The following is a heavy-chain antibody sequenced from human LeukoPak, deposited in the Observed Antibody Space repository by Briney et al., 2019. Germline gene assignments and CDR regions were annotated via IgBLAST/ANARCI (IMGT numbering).Heavy chain of an antibody. Sequence: PGGSLRLSCAASGFTFSSYSMNWVRQAPGKGLEWVSSISSSSSYIYYADSVKGRFTISRDNAKNSLYLQMNSLRAEDTAVYYCARVSYDYVWGSYRFVGLGAFDIWGQGTMVTVSP. D-gene: IGHD3-16*02. J-gene: IGHJ3*02. V-gene: IGHV3-21*01. CDR1: GFTFSSYS. CDR3: ARVSYDYVWGSYRFVGLGAFDI. CDR2: ISSSSSYI.